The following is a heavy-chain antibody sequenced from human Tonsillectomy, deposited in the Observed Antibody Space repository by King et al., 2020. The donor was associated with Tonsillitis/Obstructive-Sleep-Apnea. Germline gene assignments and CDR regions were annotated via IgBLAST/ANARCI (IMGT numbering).Heavy chain of an antibody. CDR2: IKRKTDGGTT. Sequence: VQLVESGGGLVKPGGSLRRSCAASGFSFSNAWITWVRQAQGKGLEWVGRIKRKTDGGTTDYAAPVKGRFTISRDDSKNTLYLQMNSLKTEDTAVYYCTTDGQQWLGDGAFDIWGQGTMVTVSS. CDR1: GFSFSNAW. J-gene: IGHJ3*02. V-gene: IGHV3-15*01. CDR3: TTDGQQWLGDGAFDI. D-gene: IGHD6-19*01.